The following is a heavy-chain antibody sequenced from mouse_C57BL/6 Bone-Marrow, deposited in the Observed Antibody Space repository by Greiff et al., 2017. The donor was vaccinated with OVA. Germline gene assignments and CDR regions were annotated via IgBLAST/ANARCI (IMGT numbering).Heavy chain of an antibody. CDR3: ARSPLYYYGNGY. J-gene: IGHJ2*01. CDR1: GYTFTSYG. Sequence: QVQLQQSGAELARPGASVKLSCKASGYTFTSYGISWVKQRTGQGLEWIGEIYPRSGNTYYNEKFKGKATLTADKSSSTAYMELRSLTSEDSAVYFCARSPLYYYGNGYWGQGTTLTVSS. D-gene: IGHD1-1*01. V-gene: IGHV1-81*01. CDR2: IYPRSGNT.